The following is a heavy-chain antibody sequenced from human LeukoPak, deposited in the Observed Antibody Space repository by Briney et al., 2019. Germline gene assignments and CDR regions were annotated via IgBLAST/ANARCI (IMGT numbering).Heavy chain of an antibody. CDR3: ARGRYSSGWYYFDY. Sequence: PGGSLRLSCAASGFTFSSYEMNWVRQAPGKGLEWVSYISGSGSLIYYADSVKGRFTISRDNAKNSLYLQVNSLRVEDTAVYYCARGRYSSGWYYFDYWGQGTLVTVSS. D-gene: IGHD6-19*01. CDR1: GFTFSSYE. CDR2: ISGSGSLI. J-gene: IGHJ4*02. V-gene: IGHV3-48*03.